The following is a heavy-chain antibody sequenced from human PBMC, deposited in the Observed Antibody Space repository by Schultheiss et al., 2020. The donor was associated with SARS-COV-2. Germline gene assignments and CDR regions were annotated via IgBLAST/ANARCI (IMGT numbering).Heavy chain of an antibody. Sequence: GGSLRLSCAASGFTFSSYGMHWVRQAPGKGLEWVSGISWNSGSLGYADSVKGRFTISRDNSKNTLYLQMNSLRAEDTAVYYCAKNSMVRGVMDVWGKGTTVTVSS. V-gene: IGHV3-9*01. CDR2: ISWNSGSL. D-gene: IGHD3-10*01. CDR3: AKNSMVRGVMDV. J-gene: IGHJ6*04. CDR1: GFTFSSYG.